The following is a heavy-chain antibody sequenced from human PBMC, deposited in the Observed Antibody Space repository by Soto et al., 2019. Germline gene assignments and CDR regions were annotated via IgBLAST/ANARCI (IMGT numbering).Heavy chain of an antibody. CDR2: VSYDGSNG. J-gene: IGHJ3*02. V-gene: IGHV3-30-3*01. Sequence: QVQLVESGGDVVQPGRSLRLSCAASGFTFNYYAMHWVRQAPGKGLEWVALVSYDGSNGYYADSVKARFTISRDNSKYTLYLQMNSLRAEDTAVYYCARARGSSWVDAFDIWGQGTVVAVSS. CDR3: ARARGSSWVDAFDI. CDR1: GFTFNYYA. D-gene: IGHD6-13*01.